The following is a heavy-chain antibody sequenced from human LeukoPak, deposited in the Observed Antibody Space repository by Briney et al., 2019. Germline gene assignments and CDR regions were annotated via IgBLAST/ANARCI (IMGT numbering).Heavy chain of an antibody. D-gene: IGHD3-3*01. CDR1: GFTFSSYS. Sequence: GGSLGLSCAASGFTFSSYSMTWVRQAPGKGLEWVANIKQDGSEKYFVDSVKGRFTISRDNAKNSLYLQMNSLRAEDTAVYYCAREAYYDFWSGYRGYMDVWGKGATVTVSS. CDR3: AREAYYDFWSGYRGYMDV. CDR2: IKQDGSEK. J-gene: IGHJ6*03. V-gene: IGHV3-7*01.